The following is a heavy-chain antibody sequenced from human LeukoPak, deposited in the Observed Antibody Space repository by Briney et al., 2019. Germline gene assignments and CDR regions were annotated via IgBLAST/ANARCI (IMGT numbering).Heavy chain of an antibody. CDR1: GYTFTSYY. Sequence: ASVTVSCKASGYTFTSYYMHWVRQAPGQGLEWMGMVNPSGGSTTYVQKFQGRVTMTRDTSTSTVYMELSSLRSEDTAVYYCASSYASGTYYTPNDYWGQGTLVTVSS. CDR3: ASSYASGTYYTPNDY. J-gene: IGHJ4*02. D-gene: IGHD3-10*01. V-gene: IGHV1-46*01. CDR2: VNPSGGST.